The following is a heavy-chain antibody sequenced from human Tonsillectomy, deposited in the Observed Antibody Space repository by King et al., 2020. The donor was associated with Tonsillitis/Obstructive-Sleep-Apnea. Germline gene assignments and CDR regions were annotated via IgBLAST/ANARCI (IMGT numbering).Heavy chain of an antibody. J-gene: IGHJ4*02. D-gene: IGHD2-15*01. CDR1: GGSISSYY. Sequence: QLQESGPGLVKPSETLSLTCTVSGGSISSYYWSWIRQPPGKGLEWIGFIYYSGSTNYNPSLKSRVTISVDTSKNQFSLKLSSVTAADTAVYYCARLEQGYCSGGSCGFDYWGQGTLVTVSS. CDR2: IYYSGST. V-gene: IGHV4-59*08. CDR3: ARLEQGYCSGGSCGFDY.